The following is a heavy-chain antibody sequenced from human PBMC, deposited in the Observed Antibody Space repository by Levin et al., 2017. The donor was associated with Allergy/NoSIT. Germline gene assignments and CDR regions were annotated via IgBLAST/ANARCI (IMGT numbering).Heavy chain of an antibody. CDR3: ARQGYSGYDLFLFDY. CDR1: GFTVSSNY. Sequence: GESLKISCAASGFTVSSNYMSWVRQAPGKGLEWVSVIYSGGSTYYADSVKGRFTISRDNSKNTLYLQMNSLRAEDTAVYYCARQGYSGYDLFLFDYWGQGTLVTVSS. V-gene: IGHV3-53*01. CDR2: IYSGGST. J-gene: IGHJ4*02. D-gene: IGHD5-12*01.